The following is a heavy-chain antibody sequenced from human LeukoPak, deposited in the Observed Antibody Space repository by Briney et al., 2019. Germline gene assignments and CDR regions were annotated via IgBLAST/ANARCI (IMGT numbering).Heavy chain of an antibody. V-gene: IGHV3-48*01. CDR3: ARDLHYSFDY. CDR1: GFTFSTYS. CDR2: ISTRSSTI. Sequence: GGSLRLSCAASGFTFSTYSMNWVRQAPGKGLEWISYISTRSSTISYADFVKGRFTISSDIAKNSLYLQMNSLRAEDTAVYYCARDLHYSFDYWGQGTLVTVSS. J-gene: IGHJ4*02. D-gene: IGHD2-21*01.